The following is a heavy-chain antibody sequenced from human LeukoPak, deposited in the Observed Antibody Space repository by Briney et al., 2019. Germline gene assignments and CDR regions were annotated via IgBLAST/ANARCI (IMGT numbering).Heavy chain of an antibody. CDR3: AKIISGGDAFDV. J-gene: IGHJ3*01. V-gene: IGHV3-23*01. CDR1: GFTFSSYA. CDR2: ISRSGDNT. D-gene: IGHD6-19*01. Sequence: GGSLRLSCAASGFTFSSYAMSWVRQAPGKGLEWVSAISRSGDNTYYADSVEGRFTISRDNSKNTLYLQTNSLRAEDTAVYYCAKIISGGDAFDVWGLGTMVTVSS.